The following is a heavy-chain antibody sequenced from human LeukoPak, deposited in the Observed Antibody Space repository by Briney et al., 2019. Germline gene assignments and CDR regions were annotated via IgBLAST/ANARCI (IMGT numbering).Heavy chain of an antibody. D-gene: IGHD4-17*01. J-gene: IGHJ3*02. CDR3: ARGPTDISFNAFDI. CDR2: INSTGTYT. Sequence: GGSLRLSCAASGFTFSSYGMYWVRQAPGKGLEQVSGINSTGTYTYYANSVRGRLTISRDNSKNTLYLQMGSLRAEDTAVYYCARGPTDISFNAFDIWGQGTMVTVSS. CDR1: GFTFSSYG. V-gene: IGHV3-64*01.